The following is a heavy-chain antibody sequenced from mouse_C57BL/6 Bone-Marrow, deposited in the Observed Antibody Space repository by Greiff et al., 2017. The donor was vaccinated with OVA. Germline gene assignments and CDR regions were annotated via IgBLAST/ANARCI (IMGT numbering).Heavy chain of an antibody. J-gene: IGHJ1*03. CDR2: INYDGSST. V-gene: IGHV5-16*01. CDR1: GFTFSDYY. CDR3: AREGPYYYGSSYVGYFDV. D-gene: IGHD1-1*01. Sequence: EVQLVESEGGLVQPGGSMKLSCTASGFTFSDYYMAWVRQVPEKGLEWVANINYDGSSTYYLDSLKSRFIISRDNAKNILYLQMSSLKSEDTATYYCAREGPYYYGSSYVGYFDVWGTGTTVTVSS.